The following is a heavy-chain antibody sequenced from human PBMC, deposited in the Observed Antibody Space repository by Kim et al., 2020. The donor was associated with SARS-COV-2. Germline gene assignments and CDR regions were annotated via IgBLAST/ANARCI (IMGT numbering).Heavy chain of an antibody. J-gene: IGHJ6*02. Sequence: GESLQISCKGSGYSFTSYWISWVRQMPGKGLEWMGRIDPSDSYTNYSPSFQGHVTISADKSISTAYLQWSSLKASDTAMYYCARRGYCSSTSCYQGWNYVTYYGMDVWGQGTTVTVSS. D-gene: IGHD2-2*01. CDR1: GYSFTSYW. V-gene: IGHV5-10-1*01. CDR3: ARRGYCSSTSCYQGWNYVTYYGMDV. CDR2: IDPSDSYT.